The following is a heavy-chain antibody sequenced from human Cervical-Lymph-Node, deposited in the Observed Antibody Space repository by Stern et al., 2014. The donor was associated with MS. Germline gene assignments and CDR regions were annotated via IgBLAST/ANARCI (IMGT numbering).Heavy chain of an antibody. CDR1: GFTFSSYS. Sequence: EEQLEESGGGLVKPGGSLRLSCAASGFTFSSYSMNWVRQAPGKGLEWVSSISSSSSYIYYADSVKGRFTISRDNAKNSLYLQMNSLRAEDTAVYYCARDNWGRSHWFDPWGQGTLVTVSS. V-gene: IGHV3-21*01. CDR3: ARDNWGRSHWFDP. D-gene: IGHD7-27*01. J-gene: IGHJ5*02. CDR2: ISSSSSYI.